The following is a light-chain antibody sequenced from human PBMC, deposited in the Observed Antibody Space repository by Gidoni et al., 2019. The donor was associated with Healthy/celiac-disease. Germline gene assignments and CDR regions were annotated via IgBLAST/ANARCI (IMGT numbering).Light chain of an antibody. CDR2: AAS. Sequence: DIQMTQSPSSLSASVGDRVTITCRASQTISNYLNWYQQKPGKAPKLLIYAASSLQSGVPSRFSGSGSGTDFTLTISSLQPEDFATYYCRQSYNTPLTFGGETKVEIK. CDR1: QTISNY. CDR3: RQSYNTPLT. J-gene: IGKJ4*01. V-gene: IGKV1-39*01.